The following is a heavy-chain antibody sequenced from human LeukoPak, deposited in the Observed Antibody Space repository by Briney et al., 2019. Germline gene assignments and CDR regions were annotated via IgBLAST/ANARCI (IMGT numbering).Heavy chain of an antibody. D-gene: IGHD3-10*01. V-gene: IGHV3-11*03. CDR2: ISGSSSFT. CDR3: ARWFGSGSYYGY. Sequence: GGTLRLSCAASGFTFSDYYVSWSRQAPGKGLEWVSYISGSSSFTKYADSVKGRFTISRDNAKNSLYLQMSSLRAEDTAVYYCARWFGSGSYYGYWGQGTLVTVSP. CDR1: GFTFSDYY. J-gene: IGHJ4*02.